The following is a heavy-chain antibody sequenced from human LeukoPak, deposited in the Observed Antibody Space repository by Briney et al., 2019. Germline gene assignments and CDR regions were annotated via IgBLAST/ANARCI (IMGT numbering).Heavy chain of an antibody. CDR2: IYYSGST. CDR1: VGSIRSYY. V-gene: IGHV4-59*01. CDR3: ARDLAYDSSGYYFRGAFDI. J-gene: IGHJ3*02. D-gene: IGHD3-22*01. Sequence: SETLSLTCTVSVGSIRSYYWSWIRQPPGKGLEWIGYIYYSGSTNYNPSLKSRVTISVDTSKNQFSLKLSSVTAADTAVYYCARDLAYDSSGYYFRGAFDIWGQGTMVTVSS.